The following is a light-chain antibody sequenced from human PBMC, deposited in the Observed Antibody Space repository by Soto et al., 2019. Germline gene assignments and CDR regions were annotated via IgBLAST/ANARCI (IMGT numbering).Light chain of an antibody. CDR3: QQYNNWPLT. V-gene: IGKV3D-15*01. CDR1: QSFSSN. J-gene: IGKJ4*01. CDR2: DAS. Sequence: EIVLTQSPGSLSLSPRERATLSCRASQSFSSNHLAWYQQKPGQAPRLLIYDASTRATGIPARFSGSGSGTEFTLTISSLLSEDFAVYSCQQYNNWPLTFGGGTKVDIK.